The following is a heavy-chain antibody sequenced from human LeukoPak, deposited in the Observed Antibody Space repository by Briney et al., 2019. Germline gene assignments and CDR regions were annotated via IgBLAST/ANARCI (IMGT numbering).Heavy chain of an antibody. V-gene: IGHV3-23*01. CDR3: AKDFRIGYSAHFDY. Sequence: PGGSLRLSRVGSGFTFRSHAMSWVRQAPEKGLEFVSGIYENGGTTYYADSVKGRFSISRDNSKNTLYQQMDSLRGEDTAVYYCAKDFRIGYSAHFDYWGQGALVTVSS. CDR2: IYENGGTT. D-gene: IGHD2-21*01. J-gene: IGHJ4*02. CDR1: GFTFRSHA.